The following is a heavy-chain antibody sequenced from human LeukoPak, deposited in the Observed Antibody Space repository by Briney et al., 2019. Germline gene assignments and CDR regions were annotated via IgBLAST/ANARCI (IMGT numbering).Heavy chain of an antibody. CDR1: GGSISSYY. CDR2: IYTSGST. J-gene: IGHJ6*03. Sequence: PSETLSLTCTVSGGSISSYYWSWIRQPAGKGLEWIGRIYTSGSTNYNPSLKSRVTMPVDTSKNQFSLKLSSVTAADTAVYYCARGIYCSSTSCYYYYYYMDVWGKGTTVTVSS. D-gene: IGHD2-2*01. V-gene: IGHV4-4*07. CDR3: ARGIYCSSTSCYYYYYYMDV.